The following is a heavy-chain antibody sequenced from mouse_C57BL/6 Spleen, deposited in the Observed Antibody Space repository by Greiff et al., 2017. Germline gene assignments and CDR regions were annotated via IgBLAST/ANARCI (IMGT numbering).Heavy chain of an antibody. CDR2: ISYDGSN. J-gene: IGHJ4*01. V-gene: IGHV3-6*01. CDR1: GYSITSGYY. Sequence: VQLKESGPGLVKPSQSLSLTCSVTGYSITSGYYWNWIRQFPGNKLEWMGYISYDGSNNYNPSLKNRISITRDTSKNQFFLKLNSVTTEDTATYYCARDGDGYYLYAMDYWGQGTSVTVSS. CDR3: ARDGDGYYLYAMDY. D-gene: IGHD2-3*01.